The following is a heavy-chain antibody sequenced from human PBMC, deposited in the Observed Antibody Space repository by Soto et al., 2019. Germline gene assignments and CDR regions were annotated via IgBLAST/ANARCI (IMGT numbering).Heavy chain of an antibody. D-gene: IGHD4-4*01. V-gene: IGHV4-34*01. CDR2: INHSGST. Sequence: SETLSLTCAVYGGSFSGYYWSWIRQPPGKGLEWIGEINHSGSTNYNPSLKSRVTIPVDTSKNQFSLKLSSVSAADTAVYYCARGRRGREMATVNWFDPWGQGTLVTVSS. J-gene: IGHJ5*02. CDR3: ARGRRGREMATVNWFDP. CDR1: GGSFSGYY.